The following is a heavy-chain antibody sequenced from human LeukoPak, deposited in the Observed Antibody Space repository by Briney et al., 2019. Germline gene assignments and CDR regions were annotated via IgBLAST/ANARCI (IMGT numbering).Heavy chain of an antibody. D-gene: IGHD7-27*01. CDR2: IWYDGSQK. CDR3: ARDTGHLILGDY. Sequence: GGSLRLSCATSGITFSTSGMHWVRQAPGKGLEWVAVIWYDGSQKYYADSVKGRFTIYRDNSKNTLYLQMNSLTAEDTAVYYCARDTGHLILGDYWGQGTLVIVSS. J-gene: IGHJ4*02. V-gene: IGHV3-33*01. CDR1: GITFSTSG.